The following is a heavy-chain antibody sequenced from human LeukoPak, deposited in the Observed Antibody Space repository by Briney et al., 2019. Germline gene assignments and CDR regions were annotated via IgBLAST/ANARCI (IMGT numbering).Heavy chain of an antibody. D-gene: IGHD3-3*01. J-gene: IGHJ5*02. V-gene: IGHV1-46*01. CDR3: ARGTIRSDDDFWSGYYPA. CDR2: INPSGGST. Sequence: ASVKVSCKASGYTFTSYYMHWVRQAPGQGLEWMGIINPSGGSTSYAQKFQGRVTMTRDMSTNTVYMELSSLRSEDTAVYYCARGTIRSDDDFWSGYYPAWGQGTLVTVSS. CDR1: GYTFTSYY.